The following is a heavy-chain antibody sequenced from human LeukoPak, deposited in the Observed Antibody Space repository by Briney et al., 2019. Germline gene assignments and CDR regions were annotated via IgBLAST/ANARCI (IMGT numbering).Heavy chain of an antibody. V-gene: IGHV4-4*02. J-gene: IGHJ4*02. CDR1: GGSISSSNW. Sequence: SETLSLTCAVSGGSISSSNWWSWVRQPPGKGLEWIGEIYHSGSTNYNPSLKSRVTISVDKSKNQFSLKLSSVTAADTAVYYCARDYYDSSGYYYSFDYWGQGTLVTVSS. CDR2: IYHSGST. D-gene: IGHD3-22*01. CDR3: ARDYYDSSGYYYSFDY.